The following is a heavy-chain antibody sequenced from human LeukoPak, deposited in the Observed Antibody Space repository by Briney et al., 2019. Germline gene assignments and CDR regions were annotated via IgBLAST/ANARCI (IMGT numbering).Heavy chain of an antibody. CDR2: IYYSGST. J-gene: IGHJ6*03. CDR1: GGSISSSSYY. Sequence: SETLSLTCTVSGGSISSSSYYWGWIRQPPGKGLEWIGSIYYSGSTNYKSSLKSRVTISVDTSKNQFSLKLSSVTAADTAVYYCARTTEGGYSYGYFYYYYMDVWGKGTTVTISS. D-gene: IGHD5-18*01. V-gene: IGHV4-39*07. CDR3: ARTTEGGYSYGYFYYYYMDV.